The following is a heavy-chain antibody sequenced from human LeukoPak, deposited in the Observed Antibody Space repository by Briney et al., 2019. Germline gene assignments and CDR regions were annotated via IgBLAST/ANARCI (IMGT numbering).Heavy chain of an antibody. CDR3: ARVGATDGSDY. V-gene: IGHV4-39*01. D-gene: IGHD1-26*01. Sequence: SSETLSLTCTVSGGSISSSSYYWGWIRQPPGKGLEWIGSIYYSGSTYYNPSLKSRVTISVDTSKNQFSLKLSSVTAADTAVYYCARVGATDGSDYWGQGTLVTVSS. CDR1: GGSISSSSYY. J-gene: IGHJ4*02. CDR2: IYYSGST.